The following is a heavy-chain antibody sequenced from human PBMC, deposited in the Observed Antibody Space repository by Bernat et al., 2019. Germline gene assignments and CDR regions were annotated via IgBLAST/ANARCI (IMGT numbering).Heavy chain of an antibody. J-gene: IGHJ4*02. CDR2: MNPNSGNT. V-gene: IGHV1-8*02. CDR3: AGARGGGCWTRPAGGDY. D-gene: IGHD2-15*01. CDR1: GYTFTSYD. Sequence: QVQLVQSGAEVKKPGASVKVSCKASGYTFTSYDINWVRQATGQGLEWMGWMNPNSGNTGYAQKFQGRVTVTRNTAISTGYMELRSLGSEDAAVYYWAGARGGGCWTRPAGGDYWGQGTLVTVSS.